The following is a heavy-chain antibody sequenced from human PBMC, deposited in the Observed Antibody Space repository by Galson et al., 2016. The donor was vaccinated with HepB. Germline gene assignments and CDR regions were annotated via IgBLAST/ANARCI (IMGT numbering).Heavy chain of an antibody. CDR1: GYTFTSYD. Sequence: SVKVSCKASGYTFTSYDIGWVRQAPGQGLELMGCISADNGNTNYVEKFQGRVTMTTDSSTSTAYMELRSLRSDDTAVYYCARLASITIFGVVSDWGQGTLVTVSS. CDR3: ARLASITIFGVVSD. V-gene: IGHV1-18*01. CDR2: ISADNGNT. J-gene: IGHJ4*02. D-gene: IGHD3-3*01.